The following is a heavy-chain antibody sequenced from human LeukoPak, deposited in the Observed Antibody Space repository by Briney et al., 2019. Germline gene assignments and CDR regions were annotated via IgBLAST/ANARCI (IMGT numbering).Heavy chain of an antibody. CDR2: IKQDGSEK. Sequence: PGGSLRLSCAASGFTFSSYWMSWVRQAPGKGLEWVANIKQDGSEKYYVVSVKGRFTISRDNAKNSLYLQMNSLRAEDTAVYYCARDYRSGYFYYYYYMDVWGKGTTVTVSS. CDR1: GFTFSSYW. V-gene: IGHV3-7*01. CDR3: ARDYRSGYFYYYYYMDV. D-gene: IGHD5-12*01. J-gene: IGHJ6*03.